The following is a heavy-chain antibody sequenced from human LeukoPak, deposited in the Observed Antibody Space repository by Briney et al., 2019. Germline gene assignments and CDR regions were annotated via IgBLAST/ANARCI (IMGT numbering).Heavy chain of an antibody. CDR2: INPSSGGT. J-gene: IGHJ6*03. CDR3: ATGPWFGELLSPYYYYYMDV. CDR1: GYTFTSYG. Sequence: GASVKVSCKASGYTFTSYGISWVRQAPGQGLEWMGWINPSSGGTNYAQKFQGRVTMTKDTSISTAYMELSSLRSEDTAVYYCATGPWFGELLSPYYYYYMDVWGKGTTVTVSS. V-gene: IGHV1-2*02. D-gene: IGHD3-10*01.